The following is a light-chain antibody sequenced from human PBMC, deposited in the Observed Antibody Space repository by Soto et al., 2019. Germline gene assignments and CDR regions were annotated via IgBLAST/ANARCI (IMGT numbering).Light chain of an antibody. CDR3: QQLNSYPLIT. CDR2: AAS. V-gene: IGKV1-9*01. CDR1: QGISSY. Sequence: RLNQARSFLSAQKVNRNNIHCRASQGISSYLAWYQQKPGKAPKLLIYAASTLQSGVPSRFSGSGSGTEFTLTISRLQPEDFATYYCQQLNSYPLITFGQGTRLEIK. J-gene: IGKJ5*01.